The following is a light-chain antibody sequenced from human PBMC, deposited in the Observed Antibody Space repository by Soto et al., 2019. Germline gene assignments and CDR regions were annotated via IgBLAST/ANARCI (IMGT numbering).Light chain of an antibody. CDR1: ETVSTSY. CDR3: QQYDKWPQFT. J-gene: IGKJ2*01. V-gene: IGKV3-15*01. Sequence: EIVLTQSPGTLSLSPGERATLSCRASETVSTSYFAWYHQKPGQAPRLLIYGASTRATGIPARFSGSGSGTEFTLTISSLQSEDFAVYYCQQYDKWPQFTFGQGTKVDI. CDR2: GAS.